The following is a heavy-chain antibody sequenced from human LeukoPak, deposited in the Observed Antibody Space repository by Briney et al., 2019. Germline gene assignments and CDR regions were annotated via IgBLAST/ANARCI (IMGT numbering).Heavy chain of an antibody. J-gene: IGHJ4*02. Sequence: GGSLRLSCAASGFTFSSYAMSWVRQAPGKGLEWVSAISGSGGSTYYADSVKGRFTISRDNSKNTLYLQMNSLRAEDTAVYYCATVPQGYCTNGVCYKPSYWGQGPRVTVSS. CDR1: GFTFSSYA. CDR2: ISGSGGST. CDR3: ATVPQGYCTNGVCYKPSY. V-gene: IGHV3-23*01. D-gene: IGHD2-8*01.